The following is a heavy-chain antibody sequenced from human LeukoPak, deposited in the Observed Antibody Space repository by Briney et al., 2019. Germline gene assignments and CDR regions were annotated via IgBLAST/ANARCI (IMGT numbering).Heavy chain of an antibody. Sequence: ETLSLTCTVSGGSISDYYWSWVRQAPGKGLEWVSAISGSGGSTYYADSVKGRSTISRDNSKNTLYLQMNSLRAEDTAVYYWAKSPTIEQHMAESDYWVQGPLLTVSS. D-gene: IGHD6-13*01. J-gene: IGHJ4*02. V-gene: IGHV3-23*01. CDR1: GGSISDYY. CDR2: ISGSGGST. CDR3: AKSPTIEQHMAESDY.